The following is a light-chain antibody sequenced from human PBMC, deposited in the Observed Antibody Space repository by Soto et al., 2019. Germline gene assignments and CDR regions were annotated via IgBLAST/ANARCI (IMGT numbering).Light chain of an antibody. J-gene: IGKJ1*01. CDR2: GAS. Sequence: EIVLTQSPGTLSLSPGERATLSCRASQSVSSSYLAWYQQKPGQAPRVLIYGASSRATGIPDRFSGSGSGTDFTLTIRSLQPDDFASYFCQQYNTYPWTFGQGTKVDIK. CDR3: QQYNTYPWT. V-gene: IGKV3-20*01. CDR1: QSVSSSY.